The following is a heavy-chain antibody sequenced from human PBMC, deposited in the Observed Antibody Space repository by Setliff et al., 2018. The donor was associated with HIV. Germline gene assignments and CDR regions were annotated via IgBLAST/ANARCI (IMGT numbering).Heavy chain of an antibody. J-gene: IGHJ4*02. V-gene: IGHV4-34*01. Sequence: TLSLTCAVYGGSFSGYYWSWIRQPPGKGLEWIGEINHSGGTNYNPSLKSRVTISVDTSKNQFSLKLSSVTAADTAVFYCARLTTTYYYDSSAYYHPVWGQGTLVTVSS. CDR1: GGSFSGYY. CDR2: INHSGGT. CDR3: ARLTTTYYYDSSAYYHPV. D-gene: IGHD3-22*01.